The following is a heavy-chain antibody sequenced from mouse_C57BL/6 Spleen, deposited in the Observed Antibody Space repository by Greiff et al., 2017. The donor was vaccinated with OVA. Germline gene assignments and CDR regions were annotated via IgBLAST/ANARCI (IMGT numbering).Heavy chain of an antibody. Sequence: QVHVKQSGAELARPGASVKMSCKASGYTFTSYTMHWVKQRPGQGLEWIGYINPSSGYTKYNQKFKDKATLTADKSSSTAYMQLSSLTSEDSAVYYCATPSTGTWYFDVWGTGTTVTVSS. CDR1: GYTFTSYT. CDR3: ATPSTGTWYFDV. J-gene: IGHJ1*03. V-gene: IGHV1-4*01. CDR2: INPSSGYT. D-gene: IGHD4-1*02.